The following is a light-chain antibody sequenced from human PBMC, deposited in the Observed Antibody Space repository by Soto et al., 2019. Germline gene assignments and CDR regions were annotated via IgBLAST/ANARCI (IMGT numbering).Light chain of an antibody. J-gene: IGLJ1*01. CDR1: SSNIGSNY. CDR3: AAWDDSLSGSYV. CDR2: RNN. V-gene: IGLV1-47*01. Sequence: QSVLTQPPSASGTPGQRVTISCSGSSSNIGSNYVYWYQQLPGTAPKLLIYRNNQRPSGAPDRFSGSKSGTSASLAISGLRSEDEADYYCAAWDDSLSGSYVFGTGTRSPS.